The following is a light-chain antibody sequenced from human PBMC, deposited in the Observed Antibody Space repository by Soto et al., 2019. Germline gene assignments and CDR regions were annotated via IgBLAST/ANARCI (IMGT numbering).Light chain of an antibody. CDR2: GAS. CDR1: QSVSSSY. CDR3: QQYGSSPFT. Sequence: EIVLTQSPGTLPLSPGERATLSCRASQSVSSSYLAWYQQKPGQAPRLLIYGASSRATGIPDRFSGSESGTDFTLTISRLEPEDFAVYYCQQYGSSPFTFGPGTKVDIK. J-gene: IGKJ3*01. V-gene: IGKV3-20*01.